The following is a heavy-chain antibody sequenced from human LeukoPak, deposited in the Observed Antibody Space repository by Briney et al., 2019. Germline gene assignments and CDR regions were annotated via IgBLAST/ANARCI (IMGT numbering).Heavy chain of an antibody. CDR3: AKDRCGAFSGVD. Sequence: GGSLRLSCAATGFTFSTYGMSWDGQAPGKGLEWVSSISGSGYTIDYADSVKGRFTISRENSKNTLYLQLNSLRAEDTALYFCAKDRCGAFSGVDWCQGTLVTVSS. D-gene: IGHD3-3*02. V-gene: IGHV3-23*01. CDR2: ISGSGYTI. CDR1: GFTFSTYG. J-gene: IGHJ4*02.